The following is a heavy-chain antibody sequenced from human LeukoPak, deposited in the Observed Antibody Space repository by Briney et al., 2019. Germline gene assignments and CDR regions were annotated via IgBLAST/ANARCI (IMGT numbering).Heavy chain of an antibody. D-gene: IGHD6-13*01. J-gene: IGHJ4*02. CDR2: VYYSGTT. V-gene: IGHV4-59*01. CDR1: GGSISSYY. Sequence: PSETLSLTCTVSGGSISSYYWSWIRQPPGKGLEWIGYVYYSGTTNYNPSLKSRVTISVDTSKNQFSLKLSSVTAADTAVYYCARGVYIAAAQYGYWGQGTLVAVSS. CDR3: ARGVYIAAAQYGY.